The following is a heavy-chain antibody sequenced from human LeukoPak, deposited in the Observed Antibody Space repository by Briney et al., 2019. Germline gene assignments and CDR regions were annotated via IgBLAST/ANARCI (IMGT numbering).Heavy chain of an antibody. CDR1: GASIGSYF. CDR3: ARERGDYDSDNWFDS. V-gene: IGHV4-59*01. D-gene: IGHD4-17*01. CDR2: IYYGGGT. J-gene: IGHJ5*01. Sequence: SETPSLTCTVSGASIGSYFWSWIRQPPGKGLEWIGYIYYGGGTNYNPSFESRITISVDTSKNQISLNLTSVTAADTAIYYCARERGDYDSDNWFDSWGQGTLVTVSS.